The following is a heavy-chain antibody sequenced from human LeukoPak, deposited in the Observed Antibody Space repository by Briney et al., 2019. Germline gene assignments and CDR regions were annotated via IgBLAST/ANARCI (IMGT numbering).Heavy chain of an antibody. Sequence: GGTLRLSCAASGFTFSNAWMSWVRQAPGTGLESVGRIKSKTDGGTTDYAAPEKGRFTISRDDSNNTLYLQMNSLKTEDTAVYYCTSEHTSYYDVWSGYYDYWGQGTLVTVAS. J-gene: IGHJ4*02. D-gene: IGHD3-3*01. CDR2: IKSKTDGGTT. CDR3: TSEHTSYYDVWSGYYDY. V-gene: IGHV3-15*01. CDR1: GFTFSNAW.